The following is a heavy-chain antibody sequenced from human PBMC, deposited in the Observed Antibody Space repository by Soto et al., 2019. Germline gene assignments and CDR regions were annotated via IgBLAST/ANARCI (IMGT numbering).Heavy chain of an antibody. V-gene: IGHV3-33*01. CDR2: IWYDGSNK. CDR3: ARGLLDFWSGYYPNWFDP. D-gene: IGHD3-3*01. CDR1: GFTFSSYG. J-gene: IGHJ5*02. Sequence: VQLVESGGGVVQPGRSLRLSCAASGFTFSSYGMHWVRQAPGKGLEWVAVIWYDGSNKYYADSVKGRFTISRDNSKNTLYLQMNSLRAEDTAVYYCARGLLDFWSGYYPNWFDPWGQGTLVTVSS.